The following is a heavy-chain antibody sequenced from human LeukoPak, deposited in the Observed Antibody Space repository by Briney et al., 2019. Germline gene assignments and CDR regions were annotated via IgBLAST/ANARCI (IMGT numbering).Heavy chain of an antibody. Sequence: PGGSLRLSCAASGFTFSSYWMSWVRRAPGKGRGGVANIKQDGSEKYYVDSVKGRFTISRDNAKNSLYLQMNSLRAEDTAVYYCARAELLRVSYDYWGQGTLATVSS. V-gene: IGHV3-7*01. CDR3: ARAELLRVSYDY. CDR2: IKQDGSEK. J-gene: IGHJ4*02. CDR1: GFTFSSYW. D-gene: IGHD1-26*01.